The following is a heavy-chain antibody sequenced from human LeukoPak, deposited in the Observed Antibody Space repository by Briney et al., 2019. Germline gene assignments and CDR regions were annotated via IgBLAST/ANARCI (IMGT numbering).Heavy chain of an antibody. J-gene: IGHJ6*02. CDR3: ARVRSAYYYYYGMDV. Sequence: PGRSLRLSCAASGFTFSSYGMPWVRQAPGKGLEWVAVIWYDGSNKYYADSVKGRFTISRDNSKNTLYLQMNSLRAEDTAVYYCARVRSAYYYYYGMDVWGQGTTVTVSS. V-gene: IGHV3-33*01. CDR2: IWYDGSNK. CDR1: GFTFSSYG.